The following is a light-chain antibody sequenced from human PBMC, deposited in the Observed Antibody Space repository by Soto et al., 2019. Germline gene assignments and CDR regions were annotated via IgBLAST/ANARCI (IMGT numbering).Light chain of an antibody. J-gene: IGKJ2*01. CDR1: RNIGNY. Sequence: DIQMTQSPSSLSASVGDRVTITCWASRNIGNYLNWYQQKPESAPKLLIYLTSSLQSGVPSRFSGSGSGTDFTLTISSLQPEDFATYYCQQSYSTPYSFGQGTKLEIK. CDR3: QQSYSTPYS. CDR2: LTS. V-gene: IGKV1-39*01.